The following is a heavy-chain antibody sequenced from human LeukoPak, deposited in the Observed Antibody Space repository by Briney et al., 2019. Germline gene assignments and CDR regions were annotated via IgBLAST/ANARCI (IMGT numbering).Heavy chain of an antibody. D-gene: IGHD3-22*01. CDR1: GFTFSNYA. Sequence: TGGSLRLSCAASGFTFSNYAMSWVRQAPGKGLEWVSGVSGSGGVTYHAESVKGRFTISRDNSKNTLHLQMNSLRAEDTAVYYCAKESSGYYVLEYWGQGTLVTVSS. V-gene: IGHV3-23*01. CDR3: AKESSGYYVLEY. CDR2: VSGSGGVT. J-gene: IGHJ4*02.